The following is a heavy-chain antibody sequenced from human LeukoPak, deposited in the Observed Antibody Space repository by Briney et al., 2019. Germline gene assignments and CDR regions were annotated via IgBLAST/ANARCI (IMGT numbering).Heavy chain of an antibody. J-gene: IGHJ4*02. CDR1: GFRVSAEY. CDR3: AGATQWLAYEY. Sequence: GGSLRLSCAASGFRVSAEYMGWVRQAPGKGLEWVSVIYNGAETSYVDSVKGRFTISRDNSENALYLQMNTLGDEDTAVYYCAGATQWLAYEYWGQGTLVTVSS. V-gene: IGHV3-53*01. CDR2: IYNGAET. D-gene: IGHD6-19*01.